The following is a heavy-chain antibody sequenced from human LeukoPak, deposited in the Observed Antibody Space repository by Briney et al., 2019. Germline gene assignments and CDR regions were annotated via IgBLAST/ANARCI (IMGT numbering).Heavy chain of an antibody. D-gene: IGHD5-24*01. J-gene: IGHJ5*02. CDR1: GFGFDNYV. Sequence: PGGSLRLSCAASGFGFDNYVLSWVRQAPGKGLEWVAAIRGSGSSTYYADSVKGLFTISRDNSKNTLYLEMSGLRVEDTALYYCVKCDGILVSPRSWGQGTLVTVSS. CDR3: VKCDGILVSPRS. CDR2: IRGSGSST. V-gene: IGHV3-23*01.